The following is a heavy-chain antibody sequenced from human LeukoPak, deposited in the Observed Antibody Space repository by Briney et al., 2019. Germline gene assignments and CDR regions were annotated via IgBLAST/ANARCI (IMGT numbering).Heavy chain of an antibody. CDR3: ARDWYSNYDLGSFDY. CDR1: GYTFTSYG. CDR2: ISAYNGNT. J-gene: IGHJ4*02. V-gene: IGHV1-18*01. D-gene: IGHD4-11*01. Sequence: ASVKVSCKASGYTFTSYGISWVRQAPGQGLEWMGWISAYNGNTNYAQKLQGRVTMTTDTSTSTAYMELRSLRSDDTAVYYCARDWYSNYDLGSFDYWGQGTLVTVSS.